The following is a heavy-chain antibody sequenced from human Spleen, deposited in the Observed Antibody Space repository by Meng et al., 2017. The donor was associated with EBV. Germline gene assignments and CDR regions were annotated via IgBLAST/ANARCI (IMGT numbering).Heavy chain of an antibody. D-gene: IGHD1-26*01. Sequence: QVQLVESGGGVVQPGRSLRLSCAASGFTFSTYAMYWVRQAPGKGLEWVAIISYDGSDKYYADSVKGRFTISRDNSRSTMYLQMNSLRPEDTAVYFCAAIIGSPQDDYWGQGTLVTVSS. CDR2: ISYDGSDK. CDR3: AAIIGSPQDDY. CDR1: GFTFSTYA. V-gene: IGHV3-30*03. J-gene: IGHJ4*02.